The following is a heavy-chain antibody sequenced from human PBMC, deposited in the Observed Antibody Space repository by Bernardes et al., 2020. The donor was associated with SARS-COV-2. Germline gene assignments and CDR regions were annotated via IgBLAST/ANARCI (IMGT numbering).Heavy chain of an antibody. J-gene: IGHJ5*02. Sequence: SETLSLTCTVSGDSIRSSSYYWDWIRQPPGKGLEWIGSIYFSGSNHYNPSLKSRVTMSVDTSKNQFSLKLSYVTAADTAVYYCARRSGYWFDPWGQGTLVTVSS. D-gene: IGHD3-10*01. V-gene: IGHV4-39*01. CDR2: IYFSGSN. CDR3: ARRSGYWFDP. CDR1: GDSIRSSSYY.